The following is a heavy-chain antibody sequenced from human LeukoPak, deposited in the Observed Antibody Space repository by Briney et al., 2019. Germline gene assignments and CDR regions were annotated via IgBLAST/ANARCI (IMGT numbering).Heavy chain of an antibody. CDR1: GFTFSSYG. Sequence: QSGRSLRLSCAASGFTFSSYGFHWVRQAPGKGLEWVADIWYDGSNKYYADSVKGRFTISRDNSKNTVSPQMSSLRAEDTAVYYCVRAYSGFSSRGFDYWGQGTLVSVSP. D-gene: IGHD5-12*01. J-gene: IGHJ4*02. V-gene: IGHV3-33*01. CDR3: VRAYSGFSSRGFDY. CDR2: IWYDGSNK.